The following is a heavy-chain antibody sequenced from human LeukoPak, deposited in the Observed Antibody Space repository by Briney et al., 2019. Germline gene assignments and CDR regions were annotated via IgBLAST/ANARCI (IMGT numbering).Heavy chain of an antibody. CDR3: ARVEVFVVVPAAIHYSYMDV. D-gene: IGHD2-2*02. Sequence: NPSQTLSLTCTVWGGSISSGDYYWRWIRQPPRKGLEWIGYIYYSGSTYYYPSLKSRVTISVATYKNQFSLKLSSVTAADTAVYYCARVEVFVVVPAAIHYSYMDVWGKGTTVTVSS. CDR2: IYYSGST. CDR1: GGSISSGDYY. V-gene: IGHV4-30-4*08. J-gene: IGHJ6*03.